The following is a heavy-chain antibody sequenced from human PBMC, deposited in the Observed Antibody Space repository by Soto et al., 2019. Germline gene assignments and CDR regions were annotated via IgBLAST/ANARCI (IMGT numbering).Heavy chain of an antibody. V-gene: IGHV4-59*01. J-gene: IGHJ4*02. CDR3: ARGDVGALDY. CDR2: IYYSGST. Sequence: SETLSLTCTVSGGSISSYYWSWIRQPPGKGLEWIGYIYYSGSTNYNPSLKSRVTISVDTSKNQFSLKLSSVTAADTAVYYRARGDVGALDYWGQGTLVTV. D-gene: IGHD1-26*01. CDR1: GGSISSYY.